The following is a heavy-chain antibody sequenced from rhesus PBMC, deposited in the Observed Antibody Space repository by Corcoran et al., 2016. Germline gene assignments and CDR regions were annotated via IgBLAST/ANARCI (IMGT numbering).Heavy chain of an antibody. J-gene: IGHJ4*01. CDR2: INSGGSST. V-gene: IGHV3S25*01. CDR1: GCAIISGYW. CDR3: AKDNGWSGSFDY. Sequence: LQLQESGPGLAQPSEPLSVTCAVSGCAIISGYWSWIRQAPGKGLEWVSAINSGGSSTYYADYVKGRFTIARDNSKNTLSLQMNSLRAEDAAVYDCAKDNGWSGSFDYWGQGVLVTVSS. D-gene: IGHD6-25*01.